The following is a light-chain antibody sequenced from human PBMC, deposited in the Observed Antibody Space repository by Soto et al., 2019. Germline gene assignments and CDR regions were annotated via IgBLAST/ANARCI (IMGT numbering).Light chain of an antibody. J-gene: IGKJ1*01. Sequence: MTQSPSSLSASVGEKIIITCRASRDVGSDVSWYQQKPGQAPKLLIYAASNLYTGVPSRFSGSRSGTEFTLTISSLQPEDFASYYCLQDYGDSWMFGQGTKVEIE. CDR2: AAS. CDR1: RDVGSD. CDR3: LQDYGDSWM. V-gene: IGKV1-6*01.